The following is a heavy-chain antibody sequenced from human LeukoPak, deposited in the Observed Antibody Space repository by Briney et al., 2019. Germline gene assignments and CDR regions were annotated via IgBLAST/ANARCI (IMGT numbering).Heavy chain of an antibody. J-gene: IGHJ4*02. V-gene: IGHV1-2*02. CDR1: GGTFSSYA. CDR3: ARLLYSGYDWGDY. D-gene: IGHD5-12*01. Sequence: GASVKVSCKASGGTFSSYAISWVRQAPGQGLEWMGWINPNSGGTNYAQKFQGRVTMTRDTSISTAYMELSRLRSDDTAVYYCARLLYSGYDWGDYWGQGTLVTVSS. CDR2: INPNSGGT.